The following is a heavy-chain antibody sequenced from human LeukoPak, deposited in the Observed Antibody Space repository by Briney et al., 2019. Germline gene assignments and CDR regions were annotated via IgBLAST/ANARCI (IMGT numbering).Heavy chain of an antibody. J-gene: IGHJ4*02. D-gene: IGHD1-14*01. V-gene: IGHV3-23*01. Sequence: GGSLRLSCAASGFTLGSYAMTWVRQAPGRGLERVSSISESGISTYYADSVKGRFTVSRDSSENTLYLLMNSLRAEDTAVYYCAKDSMTEYYFDYWGQGTLVTVSS. CDR2: ISESGIST. CDR3: AKDSMTEYYFDY. CDR1: GFTLGSYA.